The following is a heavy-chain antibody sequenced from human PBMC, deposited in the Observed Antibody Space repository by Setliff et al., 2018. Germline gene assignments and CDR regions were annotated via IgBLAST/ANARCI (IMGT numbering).Heavy chain of an antibody. J-gene: IGHJ6*03. V-gene: IGHV4-39*01. CDR1: GGSISSSSYY. CDR2: IYYSGST. CDR3: ARQPYSTTYYYYYYYMDV. Sequence: SETLSLTCTVSGGSISSSSYYWGWIRQPPGKGLEWIGSIYYSGSTYYNPSLKSRVTISVDTSKNQFSLKLSSVTAADTAVYYCARQPYSTTYYYYYYYMDVWGKGTTVTVSS. D-gene: IGHD6-13*01.